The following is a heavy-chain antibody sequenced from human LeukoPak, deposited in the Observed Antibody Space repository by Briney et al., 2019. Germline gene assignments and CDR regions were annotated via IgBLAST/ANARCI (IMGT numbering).Heavy chain of an antibody. V-gene: IGHV3-11*04. CDR2: ISGSGHDI. CDR3: TRDPRHFDS. D-gene: IGHD6-6*01. J-gene: IGHJ5*01. CDR1: GFTFSDSY. Sequence: GGSLRLSCAASGFTFSDSYMTWVRRAPGKGVEWVAYISGSGHDINYSGSVKGRFTISRDNAKNSLYLQMSSLRVEDTAVYYCTRDPRHFDSCGQGTLVTVSS.